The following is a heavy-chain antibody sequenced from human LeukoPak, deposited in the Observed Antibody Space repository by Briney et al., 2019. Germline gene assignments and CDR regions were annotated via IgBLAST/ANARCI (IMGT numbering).Heavy chain of an antibody. Sequence: GGSLRLSSAASGFTVSSNYMGWVRQAPGGGVGWGSVIYIGVSTYYADSAKGGFTISRENYKNTQYLQMKSLRAEDTAVYYWARDARGYSYGYAPSWVQGFDYWGQGTLVTVSS. J-gene: IGHJ4*02. CDR3: ARDARGYSYGYAPSWVQGFDY. D-gene: IGHD5-18*01. V-gene: IGHV3-53*05. CDR2: IYIGVST. CDR1: GFTVSSNY.